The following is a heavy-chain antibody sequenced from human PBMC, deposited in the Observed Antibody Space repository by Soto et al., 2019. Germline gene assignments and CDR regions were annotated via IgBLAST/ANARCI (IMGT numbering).Heavy chain of an antibody. J-gene: IGHJ4*02. V-gene: IGHV4-39*01. CDR1: GGSISSSSYY. CDR3: GGREGLAKISYSFAS. D-gene: IGHD1-26*01. CDR2: VYYSGST. Sequence: SETLSLTCTVSGGSISSSSYYWGWIRQPPGKGLEWIGSVYYSGSTYYNPSLESRVTISVDKSKNQFSLKLMSLSAADTAVYYLGGREGLAKISYSFASGAQGPRVPVSP.